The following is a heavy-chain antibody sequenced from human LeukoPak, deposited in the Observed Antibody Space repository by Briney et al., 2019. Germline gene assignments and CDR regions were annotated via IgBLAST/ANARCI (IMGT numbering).Heavy chain of an antibody. J-gene: IGHJ3*02. V-gene: IGHV4-30-4*01. CDR2: IYYSGST. CDR1: GGSIRSGDYY. CDR3: ARSRGGSYYGDASDI. D-gene: IGHD1-26*01. Sequence: SRTPSLTRTVSGGSIRSGDYYWSWIRQPPGKGLEWIGYIYYSGSTYYKPSLKSRVSISLDTSKNQFSLKLSSVTDADTAVYYCARSRGGSYYGDASDIWGQGTMVTVSS.